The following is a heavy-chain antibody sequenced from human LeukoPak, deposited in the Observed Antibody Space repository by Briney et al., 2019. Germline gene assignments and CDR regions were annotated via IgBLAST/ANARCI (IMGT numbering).Heavy chain of an antibody. CDR2: IIPIFGTA. D-gene: IGHD3-3*01. J-gene: IGHJ2*01. CDR3: ATKGFGGYFDL. CDR1: GYTFTSYG. V-gene: IGHV1-69*06. Sequence: GASVKVSCKASGYTFTSYGISWVRQAPGQGLEWMGGIIPIFGTANYAQKFQGRVTITADKSTSTAYMELSSLRSEDTAVYYCATKGFGGYFDLWGRGTLVTVSS.